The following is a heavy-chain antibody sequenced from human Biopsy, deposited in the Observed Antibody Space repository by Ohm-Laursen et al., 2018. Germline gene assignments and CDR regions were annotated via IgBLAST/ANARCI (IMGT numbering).Heavy chain of an antibody. V-gene: IGHV4-34*01. J-gene: IGHJ6*02. CDR3: ARGRGYCGGDCYPTYYYNYGMDV. Sequence: GTLSLTCPVFGGSFSGYYWSWIRQPPGKGLEWIGEINHSGSTNNNPSLKSRVTISVDTSKNQFSLKVSSVTAADTAVYYCARGRGYCGGDCYPTYYYNYGMDVWGQGTTVTVSS. D-gene: IGHD2-21*02. CDR2: INHSGST. CDR1: GGSFSGYY.